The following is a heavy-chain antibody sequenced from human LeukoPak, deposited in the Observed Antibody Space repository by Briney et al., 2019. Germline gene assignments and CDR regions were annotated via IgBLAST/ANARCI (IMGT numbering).Heavy chain of an antibody. V-gene: IGHV1-46*01. Sequence: ASVKVSCKASGYTFTSYGISWVRQAPGQGLEWMGIIDPSGGSTSYAQKFQGRITMTRDTSTSTVYMEMSSLRPEDTAVYYCARAGIVVLPTTKSLPDYWGQGTLVTVSS. CDR1: GYTFTSYG. CDR2: IDPSGGST. CDR3: ARAGIVVLPTTKSLPDY. J-gene: IGHJ4*02. D-gene: IGHD2-2*01.